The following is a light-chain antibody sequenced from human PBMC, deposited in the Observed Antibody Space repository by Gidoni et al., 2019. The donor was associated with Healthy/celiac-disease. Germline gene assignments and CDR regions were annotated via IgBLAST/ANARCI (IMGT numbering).Light chain of an antibody. CDR2: DAS. Sequence: EIVLTQSPATLSLSPGERATLSCRASQSVSSYFAWYQHKPGQAPRRLIYDASNRATGIPARFSGSGSGTDFTLTIRSLAPEDFAVYYCQQRSNWPLTFGGGTKVEIK. CDR1: QSVSSY. V-gene: IGKV3-11*01. CDR3: QQRSNWPLT. J-gene: IGKJ4*01.